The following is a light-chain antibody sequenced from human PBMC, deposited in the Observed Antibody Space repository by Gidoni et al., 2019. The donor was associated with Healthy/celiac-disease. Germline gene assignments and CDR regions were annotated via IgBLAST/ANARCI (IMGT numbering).Light chain of an antibody. CDR1: QSVSSY. V-gene: IGKV3-11*01. J-gene: IGKJ4*01. CDR3: QQRSNWPHLT. Sequence: RASQSVSSYLAWYQQKPGQAPRLLIYDASNRATGIPARFSGSGSGTDFTLTISSLEPEDFAVYYCQQRSNWPHLTFGGGTKVEIK. CDR2: DAS.